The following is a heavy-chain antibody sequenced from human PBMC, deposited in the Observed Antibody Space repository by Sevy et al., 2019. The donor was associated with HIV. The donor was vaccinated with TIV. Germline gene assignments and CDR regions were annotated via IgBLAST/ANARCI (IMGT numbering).Heavy chain of an antibody. CDR1: GFTFSNYD. Sequence: GGSLRLSCRASGFTFSNYDMHWVRQATGKSLEWVSGIDNDGDTYYPDSVKGRFTISRENGRDSLYLQMNSLRAGDTAVYYCARELYYGMDVWGQGTTVTVSS. CDR2: IDNDGDT. J-gene: IGHJ6*02. D-gene: IGHD3-10*01. V-gene: IGHV3-13*01. CDR3: ARELYYGMDV.